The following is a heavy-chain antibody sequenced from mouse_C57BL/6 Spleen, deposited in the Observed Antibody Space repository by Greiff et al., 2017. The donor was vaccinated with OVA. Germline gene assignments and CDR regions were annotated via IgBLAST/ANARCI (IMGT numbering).Heavy chain of an antibody. CDR1: GFTFSDYG. Sequence: EVQRVESGGGLVKPGGSLKLSCAASGFTFSDYGMHWVRQAPEKGLEWVAYISSGSSTIYYADTVKGRFTISRDNAKNTLFLQMTSLRSEDTAMYYCAIGRGTAYAMDYWGQGTSVTVSS. CDR3: AIGRGTAYAMDY. J-gene: IGHJ4*01. D-gene: IGHD1-2*01. CDR2: ISSGSSTI. V-gene: IGHV5-17*01.